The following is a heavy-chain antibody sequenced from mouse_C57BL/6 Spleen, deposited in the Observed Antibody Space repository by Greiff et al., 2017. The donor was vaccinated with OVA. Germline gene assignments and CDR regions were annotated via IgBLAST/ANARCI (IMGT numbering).Heavy chain of an antibody. J-gene: IGHJ4*01. Sequence: VKLQQPGAELVRPGPSVKLSCKASGYTFTSYWMHWVKQRPGQGLEWIGVIDPSDSYTNYNQKFKGKATLTVDTSSSTAYMQLSSLTSEDSAVYYWARERDYGNYDAMDYWGQGTSVTVSS. CDR3: ARERDYGNYDAMDY. V-gene: IGHV1-59*01. CDR2: IDPSDSYT. D-gene: IGHD2-1*01. CDR1: GYTFTSYW.